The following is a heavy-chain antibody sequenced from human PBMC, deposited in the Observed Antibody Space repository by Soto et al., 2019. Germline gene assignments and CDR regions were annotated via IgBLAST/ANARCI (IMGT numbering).Heavy chain of an antibody. D-gene: IGHD6-19*01. V-gene: IGHV3-7*05. Sequence: EVQLVESGGGLVQPGGSLSVSCAVSGFTFSAYWMNWVRQAPGKGLEWVANIKPDGGEQYYVASVRGRFTISRDNAKNSVYLQMYSLRPEDTAVYYYARLDAIAVAGKPQDYWGQGILVTV. CDR3: ARLDAIAVAGKPQDY. CDR2: IKPDGGEQ. J-gene: IGHJ4*02. CDR1: GFTFSAYW.